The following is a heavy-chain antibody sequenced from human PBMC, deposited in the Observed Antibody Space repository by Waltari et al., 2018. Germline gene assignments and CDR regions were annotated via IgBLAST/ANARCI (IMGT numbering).Heavy chain of an antibody. CDR3: AREYLTMVRGVISADAFDI. CDR2: ISAGKGKT. V-gene: IGHV1-3*01. CDR1: GYTFTSYD. D-gene: IGHD3-10*01. J-gene: IGHJ3*02. Sequence: QVQLVQPGAEVTKPGASVKVSCKASGYTFTSYDMHLVRQPPGNRLEWMGWISAGKGKTKYSQKFQGRVTITRDTSAGKAYMELSSLRSEDTAVYYCAREYLTMVRGVISADAFDIWGQGTMVTVAS.